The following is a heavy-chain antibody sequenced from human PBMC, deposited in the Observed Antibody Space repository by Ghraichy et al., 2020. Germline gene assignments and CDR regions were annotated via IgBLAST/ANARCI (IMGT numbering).Heavy chain of an antibody. J-gene: IGHJ4*02. D-gene: IGHD3-22*01. CDR3: ATQTDYDSSHFDY. Sequence: KVSCKASGGTFSSYTISWVRQAPGQGLEWMGRIIPILGIANYAQKFQGRVTITADKSTSTAYMELSSLRSEDTAVYYCATQTDYDSSHFDYWGQGTLVTVSS. V-gene: IGHV1-69*02. CDR2: IIPILGIA. CDR1: GGTFSSYT.